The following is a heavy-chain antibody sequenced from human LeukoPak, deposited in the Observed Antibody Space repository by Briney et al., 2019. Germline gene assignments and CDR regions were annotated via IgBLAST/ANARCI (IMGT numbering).Heavy chain of an antibody. Sequence: GGSLRLSCAASGFSISSYGMHWVRQAPGKGLEWVAVLWYDGSNIYYADSVKGRFTISRDNSKNTLYLQMSSLRGEDTAVYYCAKDYYDAGSSPLDYWGQGTLVTVSS. V-gene: IGHV3-30*02. J-gene: IGHJ4*02. D-gene: IGHD3-10*01. CDR1: GFSISSYG. CDR2: LWYDGSNI. CDR3: AKDYYDAGSSPLDY.